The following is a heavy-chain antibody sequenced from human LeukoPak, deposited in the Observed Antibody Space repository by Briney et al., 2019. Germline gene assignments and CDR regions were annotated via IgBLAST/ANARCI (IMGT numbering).Heavy chain of an antibody. Sequence: GASGTVSCKASGGTFSSYTISWVRQAPGQGLEWMGRTIPILGIANYAQKFQGRVTITADKSTSTAYMELSSLRSEDTAVYYCAREGGYGDYRAGDYWGQGTLVTVSS. D-gene: IGHD4-17*01. CDR3: AREGGYGDYRAGDY. CDR1: GGTFSSYT. CDR2: TIPILGIA. V-gene: IGHV1-69*02. J-gene: IGHJ4*02.